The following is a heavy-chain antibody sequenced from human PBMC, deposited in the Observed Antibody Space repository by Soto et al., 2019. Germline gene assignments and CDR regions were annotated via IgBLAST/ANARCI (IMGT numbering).Heavy chain of an antibody. J-gene: IGHJ4*02. Sequence: GGSLRLSCAASGFTFSSYAMSWVRQAPGKGLEWVSAISGSGGSTYYADSVKGRFTISRDNSKNTLYLQMNSLRAEDTAVYYCAKGRYYYDSSGYLDYWGQGTLVTVSS. CDR1: GFTFSSYA. CDR2: ISGSGGST. D-gene: IGHD3-22*01. CDR3: AKGRYYYDSSGYLDY. V-gene: IGHV3-23*01.